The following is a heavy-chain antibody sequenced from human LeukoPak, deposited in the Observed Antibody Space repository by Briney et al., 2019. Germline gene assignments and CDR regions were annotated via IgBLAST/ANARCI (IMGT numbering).Heavy chain of an antibody. J-gene: IGHJ4*02. D-gene: IGHD5-18*01. CDR2: ISYDGSNK. CDR1: GFTFSSYA. V-gene: IGHV3-30-3*01. CDR3: ASIHRYSYGGPFDY. Sequence: GGSLRLSCAASGFTFSSYAMHWVRQAPGKGLEWVAVISYDGSNKYYADSVKGRFTISRDNSKNTLYLQMNSLRAEDTAVYYCASIHRYSYGGPFDYWGQGTLVTVSS.